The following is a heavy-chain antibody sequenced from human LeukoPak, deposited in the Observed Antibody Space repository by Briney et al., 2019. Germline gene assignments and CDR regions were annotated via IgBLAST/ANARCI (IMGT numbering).Heavy chain of an antibody. CDR3: ERDQAYCSSTSCRYYFDY. CDR1: GYTFTGYY. Sequence: GASVKASCKASGYTFTGYYMHWVRQAPGQGLEWMGWINPNSGVTNYAQKFQGRVTMTRDTSISTAYMELSRLRSDDTAVYYCERDQAYCSSTSCRYYFDYWGQGTLVTVSS. J-gene: IGHJ4*02. D-gene: IGHD2-2*01. V-gene: IGHV1-2*02. CDR2: INPNSGVT.